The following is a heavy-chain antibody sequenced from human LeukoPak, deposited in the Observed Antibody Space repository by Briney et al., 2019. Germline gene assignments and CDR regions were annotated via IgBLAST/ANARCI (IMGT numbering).Heavy chain of an antibody. J-gene: IGHJ4*02. V-gene: IGHV3-30*02. CDR2: IRYDGSDK. CDR3: AKDRDSVWFGEFYY. D-gene: IGHD3-10*01. CDR1: GFTFSTFA. Sequence: PGGSLRLSCAASGFTFSTFAMHWVRQAPGKGLEWVALIRYDGSDKYYADSVKGRFTISRDNSKNTLYLQMKSLRTEDTALYYCAKDRDSVWFGEFYYWGQGTLVTVSS.